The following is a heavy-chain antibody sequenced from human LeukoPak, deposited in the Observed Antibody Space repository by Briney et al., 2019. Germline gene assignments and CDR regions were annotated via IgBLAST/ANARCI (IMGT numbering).Heavy chain of an antibody. J-gene: IGHJ5*02. Sequence: SETLSLTCTVSGGSISSYYWSWIRQPPGKGLEWIAYISDIGSINYNPSLKSRVTISLDTSKNQLSLKLSSVTAADTAVYFCARDQTKLGANENWFAPWGQGILVTVSS. CDR3: ARDQTKLGANENWFAP. CDR1: GGSISSYY. CDR2: ISDIGSI. D-gene: IGHD1-26*01. V-gene: IGHV4-59*12.